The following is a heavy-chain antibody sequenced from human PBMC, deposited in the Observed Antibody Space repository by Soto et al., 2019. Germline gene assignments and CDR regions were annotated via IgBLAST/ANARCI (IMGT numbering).Heavy chain of an antibody. CDR2: IYHTEST. CDR1: GDSISSSFW. V-gene: IGHV4-4*02. Sequence: PSETLYLTSAVSGDSISSSFWWSWVRQPPGKGLEWIGEIYHTESTVYNPSLKSRVTISVDKSKNQFSLNLDSVTAADTAVYYCARYDFGTFDYWGRGILVTVSS. CDR3: ARYDFGTFDY. J-gene: IGHJ4*02. D-gene: IGHD4-17*01.